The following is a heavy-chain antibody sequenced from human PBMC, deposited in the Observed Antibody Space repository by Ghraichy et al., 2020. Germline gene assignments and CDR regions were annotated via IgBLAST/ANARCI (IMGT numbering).Heavy chain of an antibody. CDR3: ARGYYGSGSYYWAPEYYFDY. J-gene: IGHJ4*02. V-gene: IGHV4-4*07. D-gene: IGHD3-10*01. Sequence: SLTCTVSGGSISSYYWSWIRQPAGKGLEWIGRIYTSGSTNYNPSLKSRVTMSVDTSKNQFSLKLSSVTAADTAVYYCARGYYGSGSYYWAPEYYFDYWGQGTLVTVSS. CDR1: GGSISSYY. CDR2: IYTSGST.